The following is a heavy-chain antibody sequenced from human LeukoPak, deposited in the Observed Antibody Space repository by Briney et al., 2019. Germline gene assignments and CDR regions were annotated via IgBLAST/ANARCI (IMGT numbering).Heavy chain of an antibody. CDR3: AREASAGNFDY. CDR2: INPSGGST. D-gene: IGHD6-13*01. V-gene: IGHV1-46*01. Sequence: ASVKVSCKASGYSFTDYYINWVRQAPGQGLEWMGIINPSGGSTSYARKFQGRVTMTRDMSTSTVYMELSSLRSEDTAVYYCAREASAGNFDYWGQGTLVTVSS. J-gene: IGHJ4*02. CDR1: GYSFTDYY.